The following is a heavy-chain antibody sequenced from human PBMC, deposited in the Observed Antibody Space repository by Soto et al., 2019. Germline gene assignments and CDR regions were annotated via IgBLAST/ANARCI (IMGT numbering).Heavy chain of an antibody. CDR1: GYTXSNYY. CDR2: IIPDGGST. D-gene: IGHD5-12*01. J-gene: IGHJ4*02. V-gene: IGHV1-46*01. Sequence: GXSXKVSCTAAGYTXSNYYMDWVRQAPGQGPEWMGRIIPDGGSTHYAKKFQGRVTMTRDTSTNKVYVELKSLRSEDTAVYYCARGGPDLATIGSFDYWGQGTLGTVSS. CDR3: ARGGPDLATIGSFDY.